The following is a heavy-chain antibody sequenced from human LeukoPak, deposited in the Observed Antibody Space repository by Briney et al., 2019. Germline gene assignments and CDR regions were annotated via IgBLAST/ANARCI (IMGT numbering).Heavy chain of an antibody. Sequence: TLSLTCAVSGGSISSSNWWSWVRQPPGKGLEWIGEIYHSGSTNYNPSLKSRVTISVDTSKNQFSLKLSSVTAADTAVYYCARVREWEEDAFDIWGQGTMVTVSS. J-gene: IGHJ3*02. V-gene: IGHV4-4*02. CDR2: IYHSGST. D-gene: IGHD1-26*01. CDR3: ARVREWEEDAFDI. CDR1: GGSISSSNW.